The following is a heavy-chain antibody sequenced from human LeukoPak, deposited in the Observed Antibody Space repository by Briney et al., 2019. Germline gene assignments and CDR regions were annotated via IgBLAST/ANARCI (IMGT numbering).Heavy chain of an antibody. J-gene: IGHJ4*02. CDR2: IYSGGST. CDR3: ARDRLYRYFDY. CDR1: GFTVSSNY. Sequence: GGSLRLSCAVSGFTVSSNYMSWVRQAPGKGLEWVSVIYSGGSTYYADSVKGRFTISRDNSKNTLYLQMNSLRAEDTAVYYCARDRLYRYFDYWGQGTLVTVSS. D-gene: IGHD2-8*01. V-gene: IGHV3-66*01.